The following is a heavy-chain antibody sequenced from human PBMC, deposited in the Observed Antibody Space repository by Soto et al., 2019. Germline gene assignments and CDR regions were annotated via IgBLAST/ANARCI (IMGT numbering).Heavy chain of an antibody. CDR2: IYYSGST. CDR3: ARHRVGATFFDY. J-gene: IGHJ4*02. Sequence: SETLSLTCTVSGGSISSSSYYWGWIRQPPGKGLEWIGSIYYSGSTYYNPSLKSRVTISVDTSKKQFSLKLSSVTAADTAVYYCARHRVGATFFDYWGQGTLVTVSS. D-gene: IGHD1-26*01. V-gene: IGHV4-39*01. CDR1: GGSISSSSYY.